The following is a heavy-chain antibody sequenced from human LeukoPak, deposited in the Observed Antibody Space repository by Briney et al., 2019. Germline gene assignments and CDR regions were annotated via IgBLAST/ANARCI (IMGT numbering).Heavy chain of an antibody. J-gene: IGHJ3*02. V-gene: IGHV4-39*07. CDR3: ASSYYYDLAFDI. CDR2: INHSGST. Sequence: SETLSLTCTVSGGSISSSGYYWSWIRQPPGKGLEWIGEINHSGSTNYNPSLKSRVTISVDTSKNQFSLKLSSVTAADTAVYYCASSYYYDLAFDIWGQGTMVTVSS. CDR1: GGSISSSGYY. D-gene: IGHD3-22*01.